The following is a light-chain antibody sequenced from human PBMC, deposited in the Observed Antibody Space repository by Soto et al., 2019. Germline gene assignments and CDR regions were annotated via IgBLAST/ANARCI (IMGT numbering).Light chain of an antibody. CDR1: QSVSSSY. V-gene: IGKV3-20*01. J-gene: IGKJ1*01. Sequence: IVLTQSPGTLSLSPGERATLSCRASQSVSSSYLAWYQQKPGQAPRLLIYGASSRATGIPDRFSGSGSGTDFTLTISRMAPEDFAVYYCQQYGSSGTFGQGTKVDIK. CDR2: GAS. CDR3: QQYGSSGT.